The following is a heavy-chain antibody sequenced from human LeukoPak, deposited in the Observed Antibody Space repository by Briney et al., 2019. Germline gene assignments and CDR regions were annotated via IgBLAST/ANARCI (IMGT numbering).Heavy chain of an antibody. CDR1: GFTFSNYA. D-gene: IGHD1-26*01. J-gene: IGHJ4*02. CDR3: AKDRMGARPGALDY. Sequence: GGSLRLSCAASGFTFSNYAMSWVRQAPGKGLEWVSSISSSSTYIYYADSVKGRFTISRDNAKNSLYLQMNSLRAEDMALYYCAKDRMGARPGALDYWGQGTLVTVSS. CDR2: ISSSSTYI. V-gene: IGHV3-21*04.